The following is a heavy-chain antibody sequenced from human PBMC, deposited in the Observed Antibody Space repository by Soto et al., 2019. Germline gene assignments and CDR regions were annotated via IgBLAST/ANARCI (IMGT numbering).Heavy chain of an antibody. CDR3: VHHGGDPYYHDF. J-gene: IGHJ4*02. Sequence: QVQLQASGPGLVNPSGTLSLTCAVSGGSLSSSSWWSWVRQPPGKALEWLGEIYYSGSTKYNPSLNSRVTISADQSKNDFSLRLSSVTAADTAVYYCVHHGGDPYYHDFWGQGMLVTVSS. CDR2: IYYSGST. CDR1: GGSLSSSSW. D-gene: IGHD4-17*01. V-gene: IGHV4-4*02.